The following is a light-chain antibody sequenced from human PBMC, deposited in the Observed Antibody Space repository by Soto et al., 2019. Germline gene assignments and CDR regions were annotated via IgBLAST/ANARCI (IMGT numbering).Light chain of an antibody. V-gene: IGKV3-20*01. Sequence: EIVLTQSPGTLSLSPGERATLSCRASQSVSSSYLAWYQQKPGQAPRLLMYGASSRATGIQDRFSGSGSGTDFTLTINRLEPEDFAVYYCQQYGSSPLFTFGPGTKVDIK. J-gene: IGKJ3*01. CDR3: QQYGSSPLFT. CDR2: GAS. CDR1: QSVSSSY.